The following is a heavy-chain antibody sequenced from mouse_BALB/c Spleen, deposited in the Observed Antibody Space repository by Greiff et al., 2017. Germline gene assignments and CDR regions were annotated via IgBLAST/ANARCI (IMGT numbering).Heavy chain of an antibody. CDR2: INPSNGRT. Sequence: QVQLQQPGAELVKPGASVKLSCKASGYTFTSYWMHWVKQRPGQGLEWIGEINPSNGRTNYNEKFKSKATLTVDKSSSTAYMQLSSLTSEDSAVYYGARRVYYRYDEGGYFDYWGEGTTLTVSS. V-gene: IGHV1S81*02. J-gene: IGHJ2*01. CDR1: GYTFTSYW. CDR3: ARRVYYRYDEGGYFDY. D-gene: IGHD2-14*01.